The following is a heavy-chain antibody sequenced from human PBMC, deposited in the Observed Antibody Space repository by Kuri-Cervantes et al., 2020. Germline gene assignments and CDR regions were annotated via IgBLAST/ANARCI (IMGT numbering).Heavy chain of an antibody. CDR2: ISSSSSYI. J-gene: IGHJ6*02. CDR3: AREMATITPGMDV. CDR1: GFTFSDYY. V-gene: IGHV3-11*06. D-gene: IGHD5-24*01. Sequence: GGSLRLSCAASGFTFSDYYMSWIRQAPGKGLEWVSSISSSSSYIYYADSVKGRFTISRDNAKNSLYLQMNSLRAEDTAVYYCAREMATITPGMDVWGQGTTVTVSS.